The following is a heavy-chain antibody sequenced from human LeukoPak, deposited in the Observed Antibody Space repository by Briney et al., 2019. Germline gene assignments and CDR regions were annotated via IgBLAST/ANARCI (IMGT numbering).Heavy chain of an antibody. CDR2: SNDSGGT. Sequence: SETLSLTCAVYGGTFSGYYWSWIRQPPGKRLEWVGESNDSGGTNYNPSLKSRVTISADKSKNQVSLNLSSVTAADTAVYYCARFSPRAMGNYLDFWGQGTLVTVSS. D-gene: IGHD7-27*01. V-gene: IGHV4-34*01. J-gene: IGHJ4*02. CDR3: ARFSPRAMGNYLDF. CDR1: GGTFSGYY.